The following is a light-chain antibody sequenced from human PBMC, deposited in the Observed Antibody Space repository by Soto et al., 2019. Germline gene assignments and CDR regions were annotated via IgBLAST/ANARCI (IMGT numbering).Light chain of an antibody. CDR3: QHYNTWPWT. V-gene: IGKV1-5*03. CDR2: KAS. CDR1: QSINSW. J-gene: IGKJ1*01. Sequence: DIHITHSPSTLSSSVLYIVTITCLASQSINSWLAWYQQKPGKAPKLLIYKASTLKSGVPSRFSGSGSGTEFILTISSLQSEDFAFYYCQHYNTWPWTFGQGTKVDIK.